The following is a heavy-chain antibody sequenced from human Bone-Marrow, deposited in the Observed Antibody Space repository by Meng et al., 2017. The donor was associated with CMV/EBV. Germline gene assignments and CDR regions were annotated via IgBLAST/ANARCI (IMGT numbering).Heavy chain of an antibody. V-gene: IGHV1-69*10. CDR2: IIPILGIA. CDR1: GGTFSSYA. Sequence: SVKVSCKASGGTFSSYAISWVRQAPRQGLEWMGGIIPILGIANYAQKFQGRVTITADKSTSTAYMELSSLRSEDTAVYYCARDFDDTYSMISYYYYGMDVWGQGTTVTVSS. CDR3: ARDFDDTYSMISYYYYGMDV. D-gene: IGHD4-11*01. J-gene: IGHJ6*02.